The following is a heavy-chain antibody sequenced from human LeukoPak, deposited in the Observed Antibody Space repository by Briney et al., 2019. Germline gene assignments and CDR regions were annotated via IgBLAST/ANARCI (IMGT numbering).Heavy chain of an antibody. D-gene: IGHD2-2*01. Sequence: PSETLSLTCTVSIGSISRFYWSWIRQPPGKGLEWFGYIYYSGNTNYNPSLKSLVTISVDTSKNQFSLKLSSVTAADTAVYYCASLYCSSISCYADYWGQGTLVTVSS. CDR2: IYYSGNT. CDR1: IGSISRFY. V-gene: IGHV4-59*01. J-gene: IGHJ4*02. CDR3: ASLYCSSISCYADY.